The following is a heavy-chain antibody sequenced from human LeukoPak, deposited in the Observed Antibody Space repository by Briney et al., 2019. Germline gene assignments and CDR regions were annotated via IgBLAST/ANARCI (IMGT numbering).Heavy chain of an antibody. V-gene: IGHV4-34*01. CDR3: ARAYYYDSTGYFEDDY. Sequence: PSETLSLTCAVSGGSLSGYNWFWIRQAPGKGLEWIGKINHSGRTNYNPSLKSRVTLSLDKSENRFSLKLTSVTAADSAVYFCARAYYYDSTGYFEDDYWGQGTLVTASS. D-gene: IGHD3-22*01. CDR1: GGSLSGYN. J-gene: IGHJ4*02. CDR2: INHSGRT.